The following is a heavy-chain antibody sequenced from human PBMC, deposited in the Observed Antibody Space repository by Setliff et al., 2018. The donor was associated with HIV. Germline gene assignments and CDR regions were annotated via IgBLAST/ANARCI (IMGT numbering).Heavy chain of an antibody. D-gene: IGHD6-25*01. J-gene: IGHJ2*01. V-gene: IGHV4-34*01. CDR2: ISHSGTT. CDR3: ARHQRLPGLQPPYWYFDL. Sequence: SETLSLTCAVYGGSLSNSYYNWIRQPPGKGLEWIGQISHSGTTSYNSSLKSRVVMSVDSSENQFSLTLTSLTAADTAIYYCARHQRLPGLQPPYWYFDLWGRGTLVTVSS. CDR1: GGSLSNSY.